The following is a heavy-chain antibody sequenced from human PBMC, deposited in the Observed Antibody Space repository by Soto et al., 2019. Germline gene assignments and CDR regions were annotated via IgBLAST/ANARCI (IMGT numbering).Heavy chain of an antibody. Sequence: GGSLRLSCAASGFTFSSYSMNWVRQAPGKGLEWVSYISSSSSTIYYADSVKGRFTISRDNAKNSLYLQMNSLRDEDTAVYYCARDLGYSSSSLFLGFDFWAQGTLVTVSS. CDR2: ISSSSSTI. D-gene: IGHD6-6*01. CDR1: GFTFSSYS. J-gene: IGHJ4*02. CDR3: ARDLGYSSSSLFLGFDF. V-gene: IGHV3-48*02.